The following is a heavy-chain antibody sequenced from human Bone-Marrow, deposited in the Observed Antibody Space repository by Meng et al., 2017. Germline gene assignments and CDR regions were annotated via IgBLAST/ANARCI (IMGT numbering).Heavy chain of an antibody. V-gene: IGHV3-30*04. D-gene: IGHD1-26*01. CDR2: ISYDGTSV. Sequence: GGSLRLSCSASGFAFRTYAMHWVRQAPGKGLEWVAVISYDGTSVRYADSVKGRFTISRDNTENTVSLQMDSLGPEDTSFYYCARGSTSEWEPPAYWGQGTLVTVSS. J-gene: IGHJ4*02. CDR3: ARGSTSEWEPPAY. CDR1: GFAFRTYA.